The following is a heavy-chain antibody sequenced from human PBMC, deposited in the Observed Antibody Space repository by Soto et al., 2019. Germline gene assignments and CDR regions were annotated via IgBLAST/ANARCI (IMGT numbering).Heavy chain of an antibody. V-gene: IGHV4-30-4*01. CDR2: IYNSGST. J-gene: IGHJ4*02. CDR1: GGSVSSGGYF. CDR3: ARGPSADKIDF. D-gene: IGHD3-3*01. Sequence: QVQLQESGPGLVEPSQTLSLTCTVSGGSVSSGGYFWSWIRQPPGEGLEWIGHIYNSGSTYSNPSLRGLVTIAVDTSKSQFSLKLSSVTAADTAVYYCARGPSADKIDFWGQGTLVTVSS.